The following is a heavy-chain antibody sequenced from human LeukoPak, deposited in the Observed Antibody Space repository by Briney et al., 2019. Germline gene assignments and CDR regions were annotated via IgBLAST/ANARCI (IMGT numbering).Heavy chain of an antibody. Sequence: ASVKVSCKASGYTFTSYGISWVRQAPGQGLEWMGWISAYNGNTNYAQKLQGRVTMTTDTSTSTAHMELRSLRSDDTAVYYCARDGDIVVVPAARNWFDPWGQGTLVTVSS. CDR2: ISAYNGNT. D-gene: IGHD2-2*01. CDR3: ARDGDIVVVPAARNWFDP. J-gene: IGHJ5*02. CDR1: GYTFTSYG. V-gene: IGHV1-18*01.